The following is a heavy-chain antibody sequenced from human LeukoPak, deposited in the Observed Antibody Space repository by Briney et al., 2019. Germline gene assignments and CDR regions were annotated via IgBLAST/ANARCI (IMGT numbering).Heavy chain of an antibody. J-gene: IGHJ4*02. CDR1: GFTFSTYG. CDR2: IWYDGNNK. D-gene: IGHD6-19*01. V-gene: IGHV3-33*06. CDR3: AKDARRSGSGWSYFDY. Sequence: PGGSLRLSCAASGFTFSTYGMHWVRQAPGKGLEWVAVIWYDGNNKYYADSVKGRFTISRDNSKNTLYLQMNSLRAEDTAVYYCAKDARRSGSGWSYFDYWGQGTLVTVSS.